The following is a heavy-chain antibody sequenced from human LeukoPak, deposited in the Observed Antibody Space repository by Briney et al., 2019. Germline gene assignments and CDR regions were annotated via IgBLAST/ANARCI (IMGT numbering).Heavy chain of an antibody. CDR1: GYTFTSYD. J-gene: IGHJ4*02. D-gene: IGHD7-27*01. CDR2: INTNTGNP. CDR3: ARGEWGY. V-gene: IGHV7-4-1*02. Sequence: ASVKVSCKASGYTFTSYDINWVRQATGQGLEWMGWINTNTGNPTYVQGFTGRFVFSLDTSVSTAYLQISTLRAEDTAVYYCARGEWGYWGQGTLVTVSS.